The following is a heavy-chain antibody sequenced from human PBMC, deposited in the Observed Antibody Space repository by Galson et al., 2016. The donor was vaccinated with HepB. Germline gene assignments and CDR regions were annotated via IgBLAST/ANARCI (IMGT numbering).Heavy chain of an antibody. J-gene: IGHJ4*02. Sequence: SETLSLTCTVSGASLSGGAYHWAWIRQPAGKGLEWLGHTYYGEDNRYNPSLEGRVTISIDTSTHRMSLTLRSVSAADTAVYFCGTYLVGHGGTGYWGQGTPVTVSS. CDR3: GTYLVGHGGTGY. CDR1: GASLSGGAYH. V-gene: IGHV4-61*08. D-gene: IGHD3-16*01. CDR2: TYYGEDN.